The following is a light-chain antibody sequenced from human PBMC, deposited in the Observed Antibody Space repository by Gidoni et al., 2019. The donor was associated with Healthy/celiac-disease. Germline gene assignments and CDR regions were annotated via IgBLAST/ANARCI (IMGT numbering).Light chain of an antibody. Sequence: SYELTQPPSVSVSPGQTARITCAGDALPKEYAYWYTQKSGQAPVVVIYEDSKRPSGIPERFSGSSSGTMATLTISGAQVEDEADFYCYSTDSSDYHRGVFGGGTKLTVL. V-gene: IGLV3-10*01. CDR2: EDS. J-gene: IGLJ3*02. CDR1: ALPKEY. CDR3: YSTDSSDYHRGV.